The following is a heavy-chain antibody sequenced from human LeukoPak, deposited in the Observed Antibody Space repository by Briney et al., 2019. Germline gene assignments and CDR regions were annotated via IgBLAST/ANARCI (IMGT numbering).Heavy chain of an antibody. CDR2: IYYSGST. D-gene: IGHD2-21*01. V-gene: IGHV4-59*01. CDR3: ARSAGHRDSYYYYYYMDV. J-gene: IGHJ6*03. Sequence: SETLSLTCTVSGGSISSYYWSWIRQPPGKGLEWIGYIYYSGSTNYNPSLKSRVTISVDTSKNQFSLKLSSVTAADTAVYYCARSAGHRDSYYYYYYMDVWGKGTTVTVSS. CDR1: GGSISSYY.